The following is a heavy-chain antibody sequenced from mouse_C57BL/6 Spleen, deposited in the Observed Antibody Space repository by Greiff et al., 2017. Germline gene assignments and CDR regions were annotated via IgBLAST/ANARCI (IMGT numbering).Heavy chain of an antibody. CDR1: GYTFTSYW. J-gene: IGHJ4*01. CDR3: ESGDNYCSRPYAMDY. D-gene: IGHD1-1*01. V-gene: IGHV1-55*01. CDR2: IYPGSGST. Sequence: QVQLQQPGAELVQPGASVKMSCKASGYTFTSYWITWVKQRPGQGLEWIGDIYPGSGSTNYHETFKSKATLTVDTSSSTAYMQLSSLTSEDSAVYYCESGDNYCSRPYAMDYWGQGTSVTVSS.